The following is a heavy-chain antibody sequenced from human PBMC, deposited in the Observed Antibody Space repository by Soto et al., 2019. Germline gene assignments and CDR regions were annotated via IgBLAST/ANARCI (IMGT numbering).Heavy chain of an antibody. V-gene: IGHV1-2*02. D-gene: IGHD3-10*01. CDR1: GYTFTDYY. CDR2: INPNSGDT. J-gene: IGHJ4*02. Sequence: QVQLVQSGAEVKKPGASVKVSCQTFGYTFTDYYLHWVRQAPGQGLECMGWINPNSGDTNLPQKFQGRVTMTRDTSISTAYMELSSLRSDDTAVYYCASGGDVLDYWGQGTLVTVS. CDR3: ASGGDVLDY.